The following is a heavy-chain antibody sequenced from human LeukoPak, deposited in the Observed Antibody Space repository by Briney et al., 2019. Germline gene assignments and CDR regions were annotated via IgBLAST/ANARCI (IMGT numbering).Heavy chain of an antibody. CDR1: GYTFTSYG. J-gene: IGHJ1*01. D-gene: IGHD2-2*01. Sequence: GASVKVSCKASGYTFTSYGISWVRQAPGQGLEWMGWINPNSGGTNYAQKFQGRVTMTRDTSTRTAYMDLSRLRSDDTAVYYCARSGLYAEYHQHWGQGTPVTVSS. CDR2: INPNSGGT. V-gene: IGHV1-2*02. CDR3: ARSGLYAEYHQH.